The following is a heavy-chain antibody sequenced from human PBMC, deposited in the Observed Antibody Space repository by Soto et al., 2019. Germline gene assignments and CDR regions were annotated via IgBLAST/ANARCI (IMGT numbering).Heavy chain of an antibody. V-gene: IGHV3-73*02. Sequence: EVQLVESGGGLVQPGESLKLSCAASGFTFSASGMHWVRQASGKGLEWVGRIRSKANNYGTAYAASVKGRFTISRDDSNNTVYRQMNRLKTEDTAVYYCTSTPAGAGTLAWCQGSLVTVSS. J-gene: IGHJ4*02. D-gene: IGHD6-19*01. CDR2: IRSKANNYGT. CDR3: TSTPAGAGTLA. CDR1: GFTFSASG.